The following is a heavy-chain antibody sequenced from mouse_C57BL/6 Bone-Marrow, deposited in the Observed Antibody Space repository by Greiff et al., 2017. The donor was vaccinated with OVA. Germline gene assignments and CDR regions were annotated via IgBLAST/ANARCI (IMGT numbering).Heavy chain of an antibody. CDR3: ARGGGLRPHFDY. Sequence: VESEGGLVQPGSSMKLSCTASGFTFSDYYMAWVRQVPEKGLEWVANINYDGSSTYYLDSLKSRFIISRDNAKNILYLQMSSLKSEDTATYYCARGGGLRPHFDYWGQGTTLTVSS. J-gene: IGHJ2*01. CDR1: GFTFSDYY. V-gene: IGHV5-16*01. D-gene: IGHD3-2*02. CDR2: INYDGSST.